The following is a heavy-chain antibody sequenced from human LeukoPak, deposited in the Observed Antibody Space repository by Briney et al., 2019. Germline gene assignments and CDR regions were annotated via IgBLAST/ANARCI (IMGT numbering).Heavy chain of an antibody. V-gene: IGHV4-31*03. CDR3: ARERRHTYYYYMDV. Sequence: SLXXTXXGGSISSGGYYWSWIRQHPGKGLEWIGYIYYSGSTYYNPSLKSRVTISVDTSKNQFSLKLSSVTAADTAVYYCARERRHTYYYYMDVWGKGTTVTVSS. CDR1: GGSISSGGYY. J-gene: IGHJ6*03. CDR2: IYYSGST.